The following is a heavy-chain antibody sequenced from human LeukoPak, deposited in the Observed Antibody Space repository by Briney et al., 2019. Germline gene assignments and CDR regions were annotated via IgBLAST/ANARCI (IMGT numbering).Heavy chain of an antibody. Sequence: GESLQISCKGSGYRFTSYWIGWVRQLPGKGLEWMGIIYPGDSDTRYSPSFQGQVTISADKSISTAYLQWSSLKASDTAMYYCARRSHITMVRGVITHAFDIWGQGTMVTVSS. V-gene: IGHV5-51*01. CDR2: IYPGDSDT. D-gene: IGHD3-10*01. CDR3: ARRSHITMVRGVITHAFDI. CDR1: GYRFTSYW. J-gene: IGHJ3*02.